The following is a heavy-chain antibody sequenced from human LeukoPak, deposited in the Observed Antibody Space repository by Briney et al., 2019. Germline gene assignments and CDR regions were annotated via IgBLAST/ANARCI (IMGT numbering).Heavy chain of an antibody. D-gene: IGHD6-19*01. CDR1: GGSISSYY. J-gene: IGHJ3*02. CDR2: IYYSGST. Sequence: KPSETLSLTCTVSGGSISSYYWSWIRQPPGKGLEWIGYIYYSGSTNYNPSLKSRVTISVDTSKNQFSLKLSSVTAADTAVYYCAKVNTVAAHTPDAFDIWGQGTMVTVSS. CDR3: AKVNTVAAHTPDAFDI. V-gene: IGHV4-59*01.